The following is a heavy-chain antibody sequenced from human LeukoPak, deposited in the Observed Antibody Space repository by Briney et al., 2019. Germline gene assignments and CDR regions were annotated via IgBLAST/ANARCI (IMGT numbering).Heavy chain of an antibody. CDR2: IIPILGIA. D-gene: IGHD6-19*01. Sequence: SVKVSCKASGGTFSSYAISWVRQAPGQGLVWMGRIIPILGIANYAQKFQGRVTITADKSTSTAYMELSSLRSEDTAVYYCARAKAVAGPGGDYWGQGTLVTVSS. J-gene: IGHJ4*02. V-gene: IGHV1-69*04. CDR3: ARAKAVAGPGGDY. CDR1: GGTFSSYA.